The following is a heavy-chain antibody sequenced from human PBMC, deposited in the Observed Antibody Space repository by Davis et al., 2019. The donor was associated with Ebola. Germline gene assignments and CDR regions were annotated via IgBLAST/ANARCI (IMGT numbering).Heavy chain of an antibody. D-gene: IGHD4-17*01. Sequence: ASVKVSCKASGYTLTSYTISWLRQAPGQGLEWVGSITTYNGNTYYAQKFQGRVTLTTDTSTSTAYMDVRSLRSDDSAVYYCARGSFGDYMFDHWGQGTLVTVSS. CDR1: GYTLTSYT. CDR3: ARGSFGDYMFDH. V-gene: IGHV1-18*04. CDR2: ITTYNGNT. J-gene: IGHJ4*02.